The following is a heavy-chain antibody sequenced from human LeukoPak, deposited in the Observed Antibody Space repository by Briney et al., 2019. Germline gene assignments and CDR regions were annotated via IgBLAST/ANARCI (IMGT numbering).Heavy chain of an antibody. Sequence: PGGSLRLSCAASGFSFSSYEMNWVRQAPGKGLEWVSYISSSGSAIFYADSVKGRFTISRDNAKNSLFLQMNSLRAEDTASYYCASKGGLDDWGQGTLVTVSS. CDR3: ASKGGLDD. J-gene: IGHJ4*02. V-gene: IGHV3-48*03. D-gene: IGHD2-15*01. CDR2: ISSSGSAI. CDR1: GFSFSSYE.